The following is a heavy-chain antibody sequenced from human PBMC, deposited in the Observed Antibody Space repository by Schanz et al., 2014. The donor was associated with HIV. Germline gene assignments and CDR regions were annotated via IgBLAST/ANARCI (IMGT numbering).Heavy chain of an antibody. D-gene: IGHD4-4*01. J-gene: IGHJ6*02. CDR1: GFRFGDYA. CDR2: ITWNSGTI. CDR3: AKDVTTVRTYGMDV. V-gene: IGHV3-9*01. Sequence: EVQLVESGGCLVQPGRSLRLSCAASGFRFGDYAMHWVRQAPGKGLEWVSSITWNSGTIVYADSVKGRFTISRDNAKDSLILQMNSLRAEDTAVYYCAKDVTTVRTYGMDVWGRGTTVTVS.